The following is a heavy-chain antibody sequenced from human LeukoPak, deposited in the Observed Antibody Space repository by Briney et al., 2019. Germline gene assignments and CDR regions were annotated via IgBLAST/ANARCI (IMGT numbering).Heavy chain of an antibody. CDR1: GYSISSGYF. V-gene: IGHV4-38-2*02. Sequence: SETLSLTCAVSGYSISSGYFWVWVRQPPGKGLEWIGSIYHTGATYYNPSLRSPVTISVDTSKNEFSLELNSVTAADTAVYYCARDLGLTISDNWFDPWGQGTLVTVSS. CDR2: IYHTGAT. D-gene: IGHD3-9*01. CDR3: ARDLGLTISDNWFDP. J-gene: IGHJ5*02.